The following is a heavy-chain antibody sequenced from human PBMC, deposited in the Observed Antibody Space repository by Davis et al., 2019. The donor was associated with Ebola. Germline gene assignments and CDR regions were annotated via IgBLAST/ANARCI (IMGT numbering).Heavy chain of an antibody. Sequence: ASVKVSCKASGYTFTGYYMHWVRQAPGQGLEWMGGIIPIFGTANYAQKLQGRVTMTTDTSTSTAYMELRSLRSDDTAVYYCARLIGMAHSSGWYDFDYWGQGTLVTVSS. D-gene: IGHD6-19*01. CDR1: GYTFTGYY. CDR3: ARLIGMAHSSGWYDFDY. V-gene: IGHV1-18*04. J-gene: IGHJ4*02. CDR2: IIPIFGTA.